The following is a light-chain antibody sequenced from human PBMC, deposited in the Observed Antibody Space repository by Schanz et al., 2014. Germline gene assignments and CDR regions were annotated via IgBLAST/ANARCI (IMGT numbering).Light chain of an antibody. V-gene: IGKV3-15*01. CDR1: QTISDH. CDR2: GVS. J-gene: IGKJ1*01. CDR3: QQYNNWPPWT. Sequence: VLTQSPGTLSLSPGERATLSCRASQTISDHLAWYQQKPGQAPRLVLYGVSTRATGIPVRFSGTGSGTEFTLTITSLQSEDFGVYYCQQYNNWPPWTFGQGTKVEIK.